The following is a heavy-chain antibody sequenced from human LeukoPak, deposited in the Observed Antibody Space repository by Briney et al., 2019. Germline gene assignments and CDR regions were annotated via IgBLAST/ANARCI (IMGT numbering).Heavy chain of an antibody. J-gene: IGHJ5*02. V-gene: IGHV4-30-2*01. CDR1: GGSISSAGYS. Sequence: SETLSLTCAVSGGSISSAGYSWSWVRQPPGKGLEWIGYIYHSGSTYYNPSLKSRVTISVDRSKNQFSLKLSSVTAADTAVYYCARQAAYSGFDPWGQGTLVTVSS. CDR3: ARQAAYSGFDP. CDR2: IYHSGST. D-gene: IGHD2-21*01.